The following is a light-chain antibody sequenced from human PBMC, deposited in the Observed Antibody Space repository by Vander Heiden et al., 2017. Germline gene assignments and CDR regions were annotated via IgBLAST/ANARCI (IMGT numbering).Light chain of an antibody. CDR3: QQRSNWPSAIT. CDR2: DAS. V-gene: IGKV3-11*01. J-gene: IGKJ5*01. Sequence: IVIRQPPATLSWSPGERATLSCRASQSFISYVACYQQKPLQAPRLRIYDASNRATGIPARFSCSGSGTDFTLTISSLEPEDYAVDYCQQRSNWPSAITFGQGTRLEIK. CDR1: QSFISY.